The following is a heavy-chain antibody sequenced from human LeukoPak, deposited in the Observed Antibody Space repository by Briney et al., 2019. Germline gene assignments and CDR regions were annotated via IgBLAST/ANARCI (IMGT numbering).Heavy chain of an antibody. J-gene: IGHJ4*02. V-gene: IGHV4-59*01. D-gene: IGHD6-13*01. CDR1: GGSFSGSY. CDR2: IYYSGTT. CDR3: AKSTLANIWYPGD. Sequence: SETLSLTCTVSGGSFSGSYWSWIRQPPGKGLEWIGYIYYSGTTNYNPSLMSRVTISIDTSKEQFSLRLSSVTAADTAVYYCAKSTLANIWYPGDWGQGTLVTVSS.